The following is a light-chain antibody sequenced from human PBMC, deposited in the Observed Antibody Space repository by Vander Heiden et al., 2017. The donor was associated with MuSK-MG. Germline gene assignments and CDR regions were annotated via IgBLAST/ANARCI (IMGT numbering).Light chain of an antibody. CDR2: DAS. CDR1: QSVSNY. V-gene: IGKV3-11*01. Sequence: EVVLTQSPATLSLSPGERATLSCRASQSVSNYLAWYQQKAGQAPRLLIYDASNRATGIPARFSGSGYGTDFTLTISRRQPEDFGVYYCQQHSNWPLYTFGQGTKLEIK. CDR3: QQHSNWPLYT. J-gene: IGKJ2*01.